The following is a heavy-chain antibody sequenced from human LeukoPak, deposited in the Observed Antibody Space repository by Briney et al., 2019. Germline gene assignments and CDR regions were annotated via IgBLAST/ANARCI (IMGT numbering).Heavy chain of an antibody. CDR3: ARGYNWNSYDAFDI. V-gene: IGHV1-18*01. Sequence: ASVKVTCKASGYTFTNYGISWVRQAPGQGLEWMGGISAYNGNTKYEQKLQGRVTMTTDTSTRTAYMELRSLRSDDTAVYYCARGYNWNSYDAFDIWGQGTMVTVSS. CDR2: ISAYNGNT. D-gene: IGHD1-7*01. J-gene: IGHJ3*02. CDR1: GYTFTNYG.